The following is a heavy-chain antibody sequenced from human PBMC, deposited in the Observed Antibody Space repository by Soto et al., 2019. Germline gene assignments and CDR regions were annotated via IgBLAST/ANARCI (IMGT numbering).Heavy chain of an antibody. Sequence: QGQLVQSGAEVKKPGSSVTVSCKASGGTFSSYTISWVRQAPGQGLEWMGGIIPIFGTVNYAQKFQGRVTITADESTSTAYMELSSLRSEDTAVYYCARGNHRWLQLWYFDLWGRGTLVTVSS. CDR2: IIPIFGTV. CDR3: ARGNHRWLQLWYFDL. V-gene: IGHV1-69*12. CDR1: GGTFSSYT. D-gene: IGHD5-12*01. J-gene: IGHJ2*01.